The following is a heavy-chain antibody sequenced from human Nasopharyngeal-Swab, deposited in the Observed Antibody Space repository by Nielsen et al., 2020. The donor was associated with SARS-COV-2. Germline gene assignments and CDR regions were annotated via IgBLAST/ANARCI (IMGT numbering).Heavy chain of an antibody. CDR1: GYSFTSYW. CDR2: IYPRDSDT. J-gene: IGHJ6*02. V-gene: IGHV5-51*01. D-gene: IGHD5-12*01. Sequence: GESLKISCKGSGYSFTSYWIAWVRQIPGKGLEWMGIIYPRDSDTRYSPSFQGQVTISADKSISTAYLQWSSLKASDTAMYYCVRPEGVATSFKYYFQYGMDVWGQGTTVTVSS. CDR3: VRPEGVATSFKYYFQYGMDV.